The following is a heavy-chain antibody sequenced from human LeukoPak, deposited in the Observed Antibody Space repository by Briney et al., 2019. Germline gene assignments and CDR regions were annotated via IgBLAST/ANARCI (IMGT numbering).Heavy chain of an antibody. CDR2: IIPIFGTA. CDR3: ARDLFGGYGDYVAWFDP. Sequence: ASVKVSCKASGGTFSSYAISWVRQAPGQGLEWMGGIIPIFGTANYAQKFQGRVTITADKSTSTAYMELSSLRSEDTAVYYCARDLFGGYGDYVAWFDPWGQGTLVTVSS. V-gene: IGHV1-69*06. CDR1: GGTFSSYA. D-gene: IGHD4-17*01. J-gene: IGHJ5*02.